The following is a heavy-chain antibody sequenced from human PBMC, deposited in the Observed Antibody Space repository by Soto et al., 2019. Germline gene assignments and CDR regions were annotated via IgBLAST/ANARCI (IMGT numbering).Heavy chain of an antibody. CDR1: GDSISSDKW. CDR3: ARGGDWQFDY. Sequence: QVQLQESGPGLVKPSGTLSLTCAVSGDSISSDKWWSWVRQPPGKGLEWIGEIHHSGRTNYNPSLKSRVTIVVEKSKNQVSLELSSMTAAGTAVYYCARGGDWQFDYWGQGTLVTVSS. D-gene: IGHD2-21*02. J-gene: IGHJ4*02. V-gene: IGHV4-4*02. CDR2: IHHSGRT.